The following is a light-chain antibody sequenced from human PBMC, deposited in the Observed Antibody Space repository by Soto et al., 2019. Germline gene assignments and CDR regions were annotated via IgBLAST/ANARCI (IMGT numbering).Light chain of an antibody. CDR2: DAS. CDR1: QSVGNNY. CDR3: QQCATSPLT. Sequence: PGERATLSCRASQSVGNNYVAWYQQKPGQAPRPLIHDASSRATGIPDRFSGSGSGTDFTLTISRLELEDFAVNFCQQCATSPLTFGQGTRVDIK. J-gene: IGKJ1*01. V-gene: IGKV3-20*01.